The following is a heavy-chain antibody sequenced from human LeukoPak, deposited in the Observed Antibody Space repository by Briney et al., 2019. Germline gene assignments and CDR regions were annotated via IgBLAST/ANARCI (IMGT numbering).Heavy chain of an antibody. J-gene: IGHJ3*01. V-gene: IGHV3-7*01. D-gene: IGHD3-10*01. Sequence: GGSLRLSCAASGFTFTSYWMTWVRQAPGKGLEWVANIKLDVSETYYVDSVRGRFTISRDNTKNSLYLQMDSLRAEDTAVYYCARKGNAFDFWGQGTMVTVSS. CDR3: ARKGNAFDF. CDR2: IKLDVSET. CDR1: GFTFTSYW.